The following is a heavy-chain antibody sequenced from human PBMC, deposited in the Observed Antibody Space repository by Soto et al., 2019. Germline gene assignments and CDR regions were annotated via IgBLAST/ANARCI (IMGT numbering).Heavy chain of an antibody. J-gene: IGHJ4*02. CDR2: IYYSGST. Sequence: SETLSLTCAVSGGSISSSYYWSWIRQPPGKGLEWIGYIYYSGSTNYNPSLKSRVTISVDTSKNQFSLKLSSVTAADTAVYYCARRTYYYDSSGYLSAYYFDYWGQGTLVTVSS. D-gene: IGHD3-22*01. V-gene: IGHV4-61*01. CDR3: ARRTYYYDSSGYLSAYYFDY. CDR1: GGSISSSYY.